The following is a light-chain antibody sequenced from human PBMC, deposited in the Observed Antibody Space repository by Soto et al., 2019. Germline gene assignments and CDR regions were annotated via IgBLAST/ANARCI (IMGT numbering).Light chain of an antibody. Sequence: QSVLPQVASAYRSPGQAVALTRHGTSSDVGGYNYVSWYQQHPGKAPKLMIYEVNKRPSGVPDRFSGSKSGNTASLTVSGLQAEDEADYYCSSYAGSSNVFGTGTKGTV. V-gene: IGLV2-8*02. CDR2: EVN. CDR3: SSYAGSSNV. J-gene: IGLJ1*01. CDR1: SSDVGGYNY.